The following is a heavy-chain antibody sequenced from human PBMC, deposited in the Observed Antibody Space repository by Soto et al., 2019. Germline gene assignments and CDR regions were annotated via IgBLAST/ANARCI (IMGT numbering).Heavy chain of an antibody. CDR1: GFGFISYA. Sequence: GGSLRLSCAASGFGFISYAMSWVRQVPGKRLEWVSSISDSGGRTFYAESVEGRFTSSRDDSTSTLFLQMNSLRAEDTAIYYCTKGGVRFLEWLGDVWGQGTTVTVSS. CDR3: TKGGVRFLEWLGDV. D-gene: IGHD3-3*01. CDR2: ISDSGGRT. V-gene: IGHV3-23*01. J-gene: IGHJ6*02.